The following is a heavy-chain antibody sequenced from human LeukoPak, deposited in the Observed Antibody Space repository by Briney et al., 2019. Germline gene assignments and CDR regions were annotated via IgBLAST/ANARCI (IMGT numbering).Heavy chain of an antibody. J-gene: IGHJ5*02. Sequence: GASVKVSCKASGYTFTSYGISWVRQAPGQGLEWMGWISAYNGNTNSAQKLQGRVTMTTDTSTSTAYMELRSLRSEDTAVYYCARAPLLYCSSTSCSPYNWFDPWGQGTLVTVSS. V-gene: IGHV1-18*01. CDR1: GYTFTSYG. CDR3: ARAPLLYCSSTSCSPYNWFDP. D-gene: IGHD2-2*01. CDR2: ISAYNGNT.